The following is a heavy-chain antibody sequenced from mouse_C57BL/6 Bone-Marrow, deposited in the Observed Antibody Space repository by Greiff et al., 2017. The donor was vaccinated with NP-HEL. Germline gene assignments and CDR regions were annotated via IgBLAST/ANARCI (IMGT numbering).Heavy chain of an antibody. CDR2: IYPGDGDT. Sequence: VQVVESGPELVKPGASVKISCKASGYAFSSSWMNWVKQRPGKGLEWIGRIYPGDGDTNYNGKFKGKATLTADKSSSTAYMQLSSLTSEDSAVYFCARSSIFYYYDWGQGTTLTVSS. J-gene: IGHJ2*01. CDR3: ARSSIFYYYD. CDR1: GYAFSSSW. D-gene: IGHD1-1*01. V-gene: IGHV1-82*01.